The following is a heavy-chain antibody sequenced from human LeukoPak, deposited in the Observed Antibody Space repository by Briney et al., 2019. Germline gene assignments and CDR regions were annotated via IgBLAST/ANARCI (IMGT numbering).Heavy chain of an antibody. J-gene: IGHJ4*02. D-gene: IGHD6-13*01. CDR2: IYYSGST. CDR1: GGSISSGGYF. CDR3: ASVSIDSSTWYVNY. Sequence: SETLSLTCTVSGGSISSGGYFWSWIRQHPGKGLEYIAYIYYSGSTYYNPSLKSRVSISVDTSKNQFSLKLSSVTAADTAGYYSASVSIDSSTWYVNYWGQGTLVTVSS. V-gene: IGHV4-31*03.